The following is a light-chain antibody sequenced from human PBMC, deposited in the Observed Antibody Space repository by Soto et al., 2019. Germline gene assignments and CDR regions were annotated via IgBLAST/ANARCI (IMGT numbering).Light chain of an antibody. CDR2: AES. CDR1: HNIYNS. V-gene: IGKV1-39*01. CDR3: QHSHSHPYT. Sequence: DIQMTQSPSSLSASVGDRVIITCRASHNIYNSLNWYQQKPGQAPKPLIYAESSLKSGVPSRFSGGGYGTEFTLTISSRQPEDFATDSCQHSHSHPYTFGQGTKLEIK. J-gene: IGKJ2*01.